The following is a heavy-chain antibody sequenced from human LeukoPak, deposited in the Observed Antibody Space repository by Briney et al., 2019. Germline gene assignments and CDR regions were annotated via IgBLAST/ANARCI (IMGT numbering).Heavy chain of an antibody. V-gene: IGHV3-74*01. CDR1: GFTFSDYW. D-gene: IGHD3-10*01. CDR2: INTDGSIT. CDR3: ARDRGPRTGFMVREAYDY. J-gene: IGHJ4*02. Sequence: GGSLRLSCAASGFTFSDYWIHWVRQAPGKGLVWVSRINTDGSITNYADSVKGRFSISGDNAKNTLYLQMSSLRAEDTAVYYCARDRGPRTGFMVREAYDYWGQGTLVTVSS.